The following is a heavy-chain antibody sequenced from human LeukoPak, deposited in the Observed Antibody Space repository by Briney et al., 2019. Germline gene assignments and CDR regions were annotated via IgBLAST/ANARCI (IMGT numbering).Heavy chain of an antibody. CDR3: AKDYSVLLWFGETIYDY. CDR2: IRGNGET. CDR1: GLSFSSFA. D-gene: IGHD3-10*01. Sequence: GGSLRLSCAASGLSFSSFAMSWVRQGPARGLEWVSSIRGNGETFYADSVKGRFTISRDNSKNTLYLQMNSLRAGDTAVYYCAKDYSVLLWFGETIYDYWGQGTLVTVSS. J-gene: IGHJ4*02. V-gene: IGHV3-23*01.